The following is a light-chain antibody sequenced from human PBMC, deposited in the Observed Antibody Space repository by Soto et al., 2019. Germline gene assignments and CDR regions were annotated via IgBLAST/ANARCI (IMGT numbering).Light chain of an antibody. CDR3: QHYNNWPRT. J-gene: IGKJ1*01. Sequence: EIVMTQSPATLSVSPGDRVTLSCRASQSVSNNLAWYQQRPGQAPRLLIFDASTRATGIPARFSGSESGTEFTLTISSLHSEDFAVYYCQHYNNWPRTFGQGTKVEVK. CDR1: QSVSNN. CDR2: DAS. V-gene: IGKV3-15*01.